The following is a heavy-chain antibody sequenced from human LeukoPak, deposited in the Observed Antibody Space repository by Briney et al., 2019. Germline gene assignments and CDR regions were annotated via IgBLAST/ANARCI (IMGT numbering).Heavy chain of an antibody. J-gene: IGHJ4*02. CDR3: ARGSSYTVVVTAFLDY. D-gene: IGHD2-21*02. V-gene: IGHV1-69*01. CDR2: IIPIFGTA. CDR1: GFTFSSYA. Sequence: GGSLRLSCAASGFTFSSYAISWVRQAPGQGLEWMGGIIPIFGTANYAQKFQGRVTITADESTSTAYMELSSLRSEDTAVYYCARGSSYTVVVTAFLDYWGQGTLVTVSS.